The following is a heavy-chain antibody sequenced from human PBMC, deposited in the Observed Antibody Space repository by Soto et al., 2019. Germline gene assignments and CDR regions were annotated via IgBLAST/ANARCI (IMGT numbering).Heavy chain of an antibody. CDR3: ARSIVVVTALDY. D-gene: IGHD2-21*02. V-gene: IGHV1-3*05. CDR1: GHTFTSYA. J-gene: IGHJ4*02. Sequence: QVQLVQSGPEEKKPGASVKVPCKPSGHTFTSYAMHWVRQAPGQRLEWRGWINAGNGNTKYSQKFQGRVAITRDTSASTAYMELSSLRSEDTAVYYCARSIVVVTALDYWGQGTLVTVSS. CDR2: INAGNGNT.